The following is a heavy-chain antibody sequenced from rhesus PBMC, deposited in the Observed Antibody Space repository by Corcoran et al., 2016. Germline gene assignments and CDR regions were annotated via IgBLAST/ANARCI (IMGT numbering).Heavy chain of an antibody. D-gene: IGHD6-31*01. CDR1: GYSISYGYG. CDR3: ARVTGYTRGWDGAYGLDS. V-gene: IGHV4-127*01. J-gene: IGHJ6*01. CDR2: SGGSGGST. Sequence: QVQLQESGPGLVKPSETLSLTGGVSGYSISYGYGWSWIREPPGKGLGGVGCSGGSGGSTNYNPSLKSRVTISKDTSKNQYSLNLTSVTAADTAVYYCARVTGYTRGWDGAYGLDSWGQGVVVIVSS.